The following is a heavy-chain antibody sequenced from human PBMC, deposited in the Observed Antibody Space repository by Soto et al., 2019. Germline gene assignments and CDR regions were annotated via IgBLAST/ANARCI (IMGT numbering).Heavy chain of an antibody. J-gene: IGHJ5*02. CDR2: IYIAGST. Sequence: EVHLVESGGGLIQPGGSLRLSCAASDFTVSGNSVSWVRQAPGKGLEWVSVIYIAGSTYYADSVKGRLTISRDNTKTTLYLQMNPLRAHDTAAYYCARGMYNWFDPWGQGTLVTVSS. CDR1: DFTVSGNS. CDR3: ARGMYNWFDP. V-gene: IGHV3-53*01.